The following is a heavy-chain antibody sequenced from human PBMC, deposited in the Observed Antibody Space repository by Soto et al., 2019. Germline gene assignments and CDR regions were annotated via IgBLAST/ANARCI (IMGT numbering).Heavy chain of an antibody. J-gene: IGHJ6*02. CDR3: ARDDTAMVADGLDYYYYYGMDV. CDR2: ISSSSSHI. CDR1: GFTFSTYG. V-gene: IGHV3-21*05. D-gene: IGHD5-18*01. Sequence: GGALRLSCAASGFTFSTYGMNWVRQAPGKGVEWGSYISSSSSHIYYADSVKGRFTISRDNSKNTLYLQMNSLRAEDTAVYYCARDDTAMVADGLDYYYYYGMDVWGQGTTVTVSS.